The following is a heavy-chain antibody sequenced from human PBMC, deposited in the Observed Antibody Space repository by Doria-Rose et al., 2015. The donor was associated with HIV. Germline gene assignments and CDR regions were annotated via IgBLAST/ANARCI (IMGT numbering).Heavy chain of an antibody. CDR2: VKSKVDGGTT. CDR1: GFTVSDAW. CDR3: TTGLYWNDAFDI. J-gene: IGHJ3*02. Sequence: EVQLAESGGGLVKPGGSLRLSCVASGFTVSDAWMNWVRQAPGKELEWVGRVKSKVDGGTTDYAAPVKGRFSISRDASRNTFYLQMGNLKIEDTALYYCTTGLYWNDAFDIWGQGTMVSVS. D-gene: IGHD1-1*01. V-gene: IGHV3-15*01.